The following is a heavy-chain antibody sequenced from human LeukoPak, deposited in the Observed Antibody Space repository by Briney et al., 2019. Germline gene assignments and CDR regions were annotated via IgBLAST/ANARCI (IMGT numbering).Heavy chain of an antibody. V-gene: IGHV1-69*04. CDR2: IIPILGIA. D-gene: IGHD6-19*01. J-gene: IGHJ4*02. CDR3: ASPAIAVAEDY. Sequence: GASVKVSCKASGGTFSSYAISRVRQAPGQGLEWMGRIIPILGIANYAQKFQGRVTMTADKSTSTAYMELSSLRSEDTAVYYCASPAIAVAEDYWGQGTLVTVSS. CDR1: GGTFSSYA.